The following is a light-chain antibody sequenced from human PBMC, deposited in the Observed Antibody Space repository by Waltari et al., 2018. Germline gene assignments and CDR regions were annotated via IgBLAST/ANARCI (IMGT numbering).Light chain of an antibody. Sequence: QSALTQPASVSGSPGQSITISCPGPSSAVGGYNYVSWYQQHPGKAPKLMIYDVSERPSGVSNHFSGSKSGNTASLTISGLQAEDEADYYCSSYTSSNTWVFGGGTKLTVL. CDR3: SSYTSSNTWV. CDR2: DVS. CDR1: SSAVGGYNY. J-gene: IGLJ3*02. V-gene: IGLV2-14*01.